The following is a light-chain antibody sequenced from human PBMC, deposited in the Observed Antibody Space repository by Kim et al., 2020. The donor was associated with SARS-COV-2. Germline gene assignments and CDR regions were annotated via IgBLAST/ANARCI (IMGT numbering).Light chain of an antibody. J-gene: IGKJ1*01. V-gene: IGKV4-1*01. CDR2: WAS. CDR3: QHYYTTPHT. CDR1: QSVLSSSNNRNY. Sequence: DIVMTQSPDSLAVSLGERATINCKSSQSVLSSSNNRNYLTWYQQKPGQPPKLLIYWASTRESGVPDRFSGSGSGTDFTLTISSLQAEDVAVYDCQHYYTTPHTFGQGTKVDIK.